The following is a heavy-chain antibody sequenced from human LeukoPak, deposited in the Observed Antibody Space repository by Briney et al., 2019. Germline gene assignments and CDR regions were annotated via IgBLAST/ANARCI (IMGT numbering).Heavy chain of an antibody. J-gene: IGHJ6*02. V-gene: IGHV3-74*01. CDR2: IVGDGSTT. D-gene: IGHD2-15*01. CDR3: ARDVGYGMNV. Sequence: GGSLRLSCAASGFTFSPYWMHWVRQVPGKGLLWVSRIVGDGSTTSYADSVKGRFTISRDNAMNTRYLQMNSPRVEDAGVYYCARDVGYGMNVWGQGTTVTVSS. CDR1: GFTFSPYW.